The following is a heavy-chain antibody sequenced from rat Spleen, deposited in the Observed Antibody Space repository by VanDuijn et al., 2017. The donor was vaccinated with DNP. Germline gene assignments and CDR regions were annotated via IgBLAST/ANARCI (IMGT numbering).Heavy chain of an antibody. CDR2: INYDGGST. Sequence: EVQLVESGGGLVQPGSALKLSCAASGFTFTDYNMALVRQAPTKVLEWVASINYDGGSTYYRDSVKGRFTISRDNAKSSLYLQMDSLRSEDTATYYCTTLNYGNYDYWGQGVMVTVSS. V-gene: IGHV5-20*01. J-gene: IGHJ2*01. D-gene: IGHD1-3*01. CDR1: GFTFTDYN. CDR3: TTLNYGNYDY.